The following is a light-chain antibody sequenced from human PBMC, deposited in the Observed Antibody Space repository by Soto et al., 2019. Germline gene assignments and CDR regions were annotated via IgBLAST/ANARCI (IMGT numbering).Light chain of an antibody. CDR1: QSVSSN. V-gene: IGKV3-15*01. Sequence: EILMTQSRDTLSVSPGERGTRSCRASQSVSSNLAWYQQKPGQDPRILIYGESTRAPGITDRFSGGGSGTEFTLTISRMEPEDFAIYYCEQYGSSHRPLGHGPKV. CDR3: EQYGSSHRP. CDR2: GES. J-gene: IGKJ1*01.